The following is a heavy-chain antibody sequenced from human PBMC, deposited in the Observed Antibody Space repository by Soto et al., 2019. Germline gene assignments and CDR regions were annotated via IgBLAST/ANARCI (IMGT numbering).Heavy chain of an antibody. Sequence: SETLSLTCAVYGGSFSGYYWSGIRQPPGKGLEWIGEINHSGSTNYNPSLKSRVTISVDTSKNQFSLKLSSVTAADTAVYYCASLTAMVRGVTSPYYYYGMDVWGQGTTVTVS. D-gene: IGHD3-10*01. CDR3: ASLTAMVRGVTSPYYYYGMDV. CDR1: GGSFSGYY. J-gene: IGHJ6*02. CDR2: INHSGST. V-gene: IGHV4-34*01.